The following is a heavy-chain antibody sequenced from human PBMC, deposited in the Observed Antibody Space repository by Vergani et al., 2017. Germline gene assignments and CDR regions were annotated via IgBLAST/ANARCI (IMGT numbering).Heavy chain of an antibody. CDR1: GFTFSSYA. CDR3: ARDVSYSNYFGY. J-gene: IGHJ4*02. D-gene: IGHD4-11*01. Sequence: EVQLLESGGGLVQPGGSLRLSCAASGFTFSSYAMSWVRQAPGKGLEWVSSISSSSSYIYYADSVKGRFTISRDNAKNSLYLQMNSLRAEDTAVYYCARDVSYSNYFGYWGQGTLVTVSS. CDR2: ISSSSSYI. V-gene: IGHV3-21*01.